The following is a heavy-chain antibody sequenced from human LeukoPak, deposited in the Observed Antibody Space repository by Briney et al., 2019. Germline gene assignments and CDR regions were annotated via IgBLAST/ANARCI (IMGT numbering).Heavy chain of an antibody. D-gene: IGHD1-26*01. CDR2: VYNRGST. J-gene: IGHJ2*01. Sequence: SDTLSLTGTLSGGSLSAFYWSWVRQPAGKGLEWIGRVYNRGSTNYNPSLKSRVTMSVDTSKNQFSLKLSSVTAADTAVYYCARDDPWELWGRGTLVTVSS. V-gene: IGHV4-4*07. CDR3: ARDDPWEL. CDR1: GGSLSAFY.